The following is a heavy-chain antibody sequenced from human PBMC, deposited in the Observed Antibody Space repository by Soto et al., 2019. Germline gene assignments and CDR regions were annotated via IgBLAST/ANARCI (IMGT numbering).Heavy chain of an antibody. D-gene: IGHD3-9*01. Sequence: KASETLSLTCSVSGGSIISYYCICIRHPPGKGLEWIGYIYYSGSTNYNPSLKSRVTISVDTSKNQFSLKLSSVTAADTAVYYCARVYDILTPQNWFDPWGQGTLVTVSS. CDR3: ARVYDILTPQNWFDP. J-gene: IGHJ5*02. CDR1: GGSIISYY. CDR2: IYYSGST. V-gene: IGHV4-59*01.